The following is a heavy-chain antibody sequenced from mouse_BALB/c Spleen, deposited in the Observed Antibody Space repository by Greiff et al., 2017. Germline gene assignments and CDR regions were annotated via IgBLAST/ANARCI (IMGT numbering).Heavy chain of an antibody. J-gene: IGHJ2*01. CDR3: ATTYYYGSSYPFDY. D-gene: IGHD1-1*01. CDR2: INPSTGYT. CDR1: GYTFTSYW. Sequence: QVQLQQSGAELAKPGASVKMSCKASGYTFTSYWMHWVKQRPGQGLEWIGYINPSTGYTEYNQKFKDKATLTADKSSSTAYMQLSSLTSEDSAVYYCATTYYYGSSYPFDYWGQGTTLTVSS. V-gene: IGHV1-7*01.